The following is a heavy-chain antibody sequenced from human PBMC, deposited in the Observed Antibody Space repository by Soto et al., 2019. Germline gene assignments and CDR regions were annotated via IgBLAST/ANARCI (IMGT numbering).Heavy chain of an antibody. D-gene: IGHD6-25*01. J-gene: IGHJ4*02. CDR2: INPSGGST. V-gene: IGHV1-46*01. CDR1: GYTFTSYY. Sequence: ASVKVSCKASGYTFTSYYMHWVRQAPGQGLEWMGIINPSGGSTSYAQKFQGRVTMTRDTSTSTVYMELSSLRSEDTAVYYCASSDGYNAYFDYWGQGTLGTGSS. CDR3: ASSDGYNAYFDY.